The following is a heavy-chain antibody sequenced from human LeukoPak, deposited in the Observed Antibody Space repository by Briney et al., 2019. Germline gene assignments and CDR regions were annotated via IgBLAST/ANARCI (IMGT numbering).Heavy chain of an antibody. CDR2: ISRSGSTI. Sequence: GGSLRLSCAASGFTFSSYEMNWVRQAPGKGLEWVSYISRSGSTIYYADSVKGRFTISRGNAKNSLYLQMNSLRAEDTAVYYCAREGRRGYWGQGTLVTVSS. V-gene: IGHV3-48*03. J-gene: IGHJ4*02. CDR1: GFTFSSYE. CDR3: AREGRRGY.